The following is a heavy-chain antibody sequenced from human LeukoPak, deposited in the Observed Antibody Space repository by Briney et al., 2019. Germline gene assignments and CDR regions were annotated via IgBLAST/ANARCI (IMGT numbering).Heavy chain of an antibody. CDR1: GFMFSDDY. CDR2: ISTSGDTI. D-gene: IGHD5-24*01. CDR3: AARSVASNPEAY. Sequence: PGGSLRLSCAASGFMFSDDYMSWNRQAPGKGLEWVSYISTSGDTIYYADSVKGRFTISRDNARNSLYLQMNSLRAEDTAVYYCAARSVASNPEAYWGQGTLVTVSS. V-gene: IGHV3-11*01. J-gene: IGHJ4*02.